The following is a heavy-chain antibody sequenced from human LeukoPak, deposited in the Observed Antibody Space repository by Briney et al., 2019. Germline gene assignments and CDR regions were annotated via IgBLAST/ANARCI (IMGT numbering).Heavy chain of an antibody. J-gene: IGHJ4*02. CDR2: ISGSGGSS. CDR3: AKSAYYGASGYYREYYFDY. Sequence: PGGSLRLSCVVSGFTFSESWMSWVRRAPGKGLEWVSRISGSGGSSHYADSVKGRFTISRDKTKNTLYLQMNSLRAEDTAVYYCAKSAYYGASGYYREYYFDYWGQGTLVTVSS. D-gene: IGHD3-22*01. CDR1: GFTFSESW. V-gene: IGHV3-23*01.